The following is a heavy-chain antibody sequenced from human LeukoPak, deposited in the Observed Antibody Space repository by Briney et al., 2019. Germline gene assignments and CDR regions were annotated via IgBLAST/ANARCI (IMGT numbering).Heavy chain of an antibody. CDR1: GFTFSSYA. CDR2: ISYDGSNK. Sequence: GGSLRLSCAASGFTFSSYAMHWVRQAPGKGLEWVAVISYDGSNKYYADSVKGRFTISRDNSKNTLYLQMNSLRAEDTAVYYCARARSYYSGDFQHWGQGTLVTVSS. V-gene: IGHV3-30-3*01. J-gene: IGHJ1*01. D-gene: IGHD1-26*01. CDR3: ARARSYYSGDFQH.